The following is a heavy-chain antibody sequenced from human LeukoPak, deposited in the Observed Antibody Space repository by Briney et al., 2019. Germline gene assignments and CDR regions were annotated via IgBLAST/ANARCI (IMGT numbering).Heavy chain of an antibody. D-gene: IGHD2-2*01. J-gene: IGHJ3*02. CDR2: INWNGGST. CDR1: GFTFDDYG. Sequence: PGGSLRLSCAASGFTFDDYGMSWVRQAPGKGLEWVSGINWNGGSTGCADSVKGRFTISRDNAKNSLYLQMNSLRAEDTALYYCARSFCSSTSCYLPHDAFDIWGQGTMVTVSS. V-gene: IGHV3-20*04. CDR3: ARSFCSSTSCYLPHDAFDI.